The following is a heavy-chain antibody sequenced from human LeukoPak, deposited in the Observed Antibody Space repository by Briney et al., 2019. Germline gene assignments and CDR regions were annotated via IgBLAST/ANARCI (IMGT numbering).Heavy chain of an antibody. J-gene: IGHJ6*03. CDR3: AREGRVSTSSYYYYYMDV. CDR2: ISAYNGNT. Sequence: ASVKVSCKASGYTFTSYYMHWVRQAPGQGLEWMGWISAYNGNTNYAQNLQGRVTMTTDTSTNTAYMELRSLGSDDTAVYYCAREGRVSTSSYYYYYMDVWGRGTTVTVSS. D-gene: IGHD2-2*01. CDR1: GYTFTSYY. V-gene: IGHV1-18*04.